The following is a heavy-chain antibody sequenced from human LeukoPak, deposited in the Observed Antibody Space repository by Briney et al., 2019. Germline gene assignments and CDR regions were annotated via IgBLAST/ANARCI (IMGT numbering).Heavy chain of an antibody. CDR2: ISWNSGSI. D-gene: IGHD6-19*01. Sequence: PGRSLRLSCAASGFTFDDYAMHWVRQAPGKGLEWVSGISWNSGSIGYADSVKGRFTISRDNAKNSLYLQMNSLRAEDTALYYCAKGGEQWLTLVYFDYWGQGTLVTVSS. J-gene: IGHJ4*02. CDR3: AKGGEQWLTLVYFDY. V-gene: IGHV3-9*01. CDR1: GFTFDDYA.